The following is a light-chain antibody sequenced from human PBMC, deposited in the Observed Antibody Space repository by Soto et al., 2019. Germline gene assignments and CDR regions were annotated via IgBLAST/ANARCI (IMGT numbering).Light chain of an antibody. CDR3: QHSYNSPTWT. CDR2: AAS. CDR1: QSISSY. V-gene: IGKV1-39*01. Sequence: DIQMTQSPSSLSASVGDRVTITCRASQSISSYLNWYQQKPGKAPKLLIYAASSLQSGVPSRFSGSGSGTDFTLTISSLQPEDFSTFYCQHSYNSPTWTFGQGTKVEIK. J-gene: IGKJ1*01.